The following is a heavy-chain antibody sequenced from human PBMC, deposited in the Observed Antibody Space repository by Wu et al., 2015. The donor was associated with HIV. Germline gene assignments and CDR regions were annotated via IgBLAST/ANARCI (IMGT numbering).Heavy chain of an antibody. V-gene: IGHV1-69*12. CDR2: IIPIFGIV. CDR3: ASVYYDILTGYYNPQGTFFDY. CDR1: GGTFTSYA. D-gene: IGHD3-9*01. J-gene: IGHJ4*02. Sequence: QVQLVQSGAEVKKPGSSVKVSCKPSGGTFTSYAISWVRQTPRHGLEWLGGIIPIFGIVNYAQKFQGRVTISADDFPTTAYMELSSLRSDDTAVYYCASVYYDILTGYYNPQGTFFDYWARERWSPSPQ.